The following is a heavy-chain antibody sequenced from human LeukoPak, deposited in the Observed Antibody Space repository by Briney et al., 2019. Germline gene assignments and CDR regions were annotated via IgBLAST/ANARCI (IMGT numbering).Heavy chain of an antibody. CDR3: ARALFPMVRGLLYYYGMDV. Sequence: GASVKVSCKASGGTFSSYAISWVRQAPGQGLEWMGRIIPIFGIANYAQKFQGRVTITADESTSTAYMELSSLRSEDTAVYYCARALFPMVRGLLYYYGMDVWGKGTTVTVSS. CDR2: IIPIFGIA. J-gene: IGHJ6*04. D-gene: IGHD3-10*01. V-gene: IGHV1-69*13. CDR1: GGTFSSYA.